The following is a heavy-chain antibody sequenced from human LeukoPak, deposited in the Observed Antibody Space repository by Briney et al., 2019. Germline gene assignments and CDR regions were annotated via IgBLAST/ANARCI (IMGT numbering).Heavy chain of an antibody. CDR3: ARAPGGSYGPTTDFDY. D-gene: IGHD1-26*01. Sequence: GGSLRLSCAACGFTFSSYEMNWVRQAPGKGLEWVSYISSSGSTIYYADSVKGRFTISRDNAKNSLYLQMNSLRAEDTAVYNCARAPGGSYGPTTDFDYWGQGTLVTVSS. J-gene: IGHJ4*02. CDR2: ISSSGSTI. V-gene: IGHV3-48*03. CDR1: GFTFSSYE.